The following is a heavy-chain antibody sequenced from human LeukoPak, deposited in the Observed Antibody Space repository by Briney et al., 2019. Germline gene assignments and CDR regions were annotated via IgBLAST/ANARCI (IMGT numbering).Heavy chain of an antibody. CDR2: ISGSGGST. D-gene: IGHD2-2*01. CDR1: GFTFSSYA. V-gene: IGHV3-23*01. CDR3: AKGSIVVVPAAIHYFDY. J-gene: IGHJ4*02. Sequence: PGGSLRLSCAASGFTFSSYAMSWVRQAPGKGLEWVSAISGSGGSTYYADSVKGRFTISRDNSKNTLYLQMNSLRAEDTAVYYCAKGSIVVVPAAIHYFDYWGQGTLVTVSS.